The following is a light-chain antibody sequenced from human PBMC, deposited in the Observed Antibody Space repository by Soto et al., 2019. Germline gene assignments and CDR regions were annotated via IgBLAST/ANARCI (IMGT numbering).Light chain of an antibody. CDR1: QSVSSN. CDR3: QQYNNWPPAT. J-gene: IGKJ4*01. CDR2: GAS. V-gene: IGKV3-15*01. Sequence: EIVMTQSPATLSVSPGERATLSCRASQSVSSNLAWYQQKPGQAPRLLIYGASNRATGIPARFSGSGSGTEFTLTISSLQSEDFAVYYCQQYNNWPPATFGGGTKVEIK.